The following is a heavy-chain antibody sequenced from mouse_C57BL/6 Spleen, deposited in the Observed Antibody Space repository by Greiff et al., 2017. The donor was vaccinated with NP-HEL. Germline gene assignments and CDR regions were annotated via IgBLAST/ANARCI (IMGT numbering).Heavy chain of an antibody. D-gene: IGHD4-1*01. CDR3: ARSTGHYYAMDY. J-gene: IGHJ4*01. CDR1: GYTFTNYW. V-gene: IGHV1-63*01. Sequence: QVQLQQSGAELVRPGTSVKMSCKASGYTFTNYWIGWAKQRPGHGLEWIGDIYPGGGYTNYNEKFKGKAPLTADKSSSTAYMQFSSLTSEDSAIYYCARSTGHYYAMDYWGQGTSVTVSS. CDR2: IYPGGGYT.